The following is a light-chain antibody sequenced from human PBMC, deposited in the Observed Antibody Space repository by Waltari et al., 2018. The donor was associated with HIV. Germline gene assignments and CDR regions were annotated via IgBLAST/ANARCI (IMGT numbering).Light chain of an antibody. CDR2: HNT. CDR3: QSYDSSLKVI. Sequence: QSVLTQPPSVPGAPGQRVTIPCTGTSSNIGAGYDVHWYQQFPGSVPRHLFLHNTNRPSGVPDRFSGSKSGTSASLAISGLQAEDEADYYCQSYDSSLKVIFGGGTKVTVL. V-gene: IGLV1-40*01. CDR1: SSNIGAGYD. J-gene: IGLJ2*01.